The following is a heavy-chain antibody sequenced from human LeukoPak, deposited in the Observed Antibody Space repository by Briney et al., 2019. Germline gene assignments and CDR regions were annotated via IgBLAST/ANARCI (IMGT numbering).Heavy chain of an antibody. CDR1: TDSISSSS. J-gene: IGHJ3*02. CDR2: ISDSGSA. D-gene: IGHD6-13*01. V-gene: IGHV4-59*01. CDR3: ASRPTGTFSFDM. Sequence: PSETLSLTCSVSTDSISSSSWSWIRQPPGKGLEWIADISDSGSANYSPSLKNRFTVSVDTSKKPFSLKLNSVTAADTAVYYCASRPTGTFSFDMWGQGTMVTVSS.